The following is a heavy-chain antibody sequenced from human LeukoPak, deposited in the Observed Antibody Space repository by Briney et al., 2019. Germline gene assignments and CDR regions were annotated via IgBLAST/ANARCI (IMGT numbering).Heavy chain of an antibody. CDR1: GFTFSDYY. CDR3: AKLGNVFWDDY. CDR2: ISSSGNTI. D-gene: IGHD3/OR15-3a*01. Sequence: PGGSLRLSCAASGFTFSDYYMSWIRQAPGKGLEWVSYISSSGNTIYYADSVKGRFTVSRDNSKNTVYLQMNSLRAEDTAVYYCAKLGNVFWDDYWGQGTLVTVSS. J-gene: IGHJ4*02. V-gene: IGHV3-11*01.